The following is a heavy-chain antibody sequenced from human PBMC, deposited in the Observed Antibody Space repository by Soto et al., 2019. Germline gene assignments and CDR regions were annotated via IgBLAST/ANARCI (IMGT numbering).Heavy chain of an antibody. V-gene: IGHV3-30*03. CDR3: ARMVVVVVAATDDAFDI. CDR2: ISYDGSNK. Sequence: HPGGSLRLSCAASGFTFSSYGMHWVRQAPGKGLEWVAVISYDGSNKYYADSVKGRFTISRDNSKNTLYLQMNSLRAEDTAVYYCARMVVVVVAATDDAFDIWGQGTMVTVSS. D-gene: IGHD2-15*01. CDR1: GFTFSSYG. J-gene: IGHJ3*02.